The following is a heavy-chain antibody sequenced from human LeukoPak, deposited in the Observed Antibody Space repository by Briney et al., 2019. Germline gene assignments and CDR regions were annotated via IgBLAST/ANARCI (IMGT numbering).Heavy chain of an antibody. D-gene: IGHD1-14*01. CDR3: ARGNHYWSALGYSFMDV. CDR2: IYSGGST. Sequence: GGSLRLSCAVSGFTVTNDYMNWVRQAPGKGLEWVSIIYSGGSTYYADSVKGRFTISRDSSNNTLFLQMSNLRADDSGLYYCARGNHYWSALGYSFMDVWGQGTTVTVSS. J-gene: IGHJ6*02. V-gene: IGHV3-66*01. CDR1: GFTVTNDY.